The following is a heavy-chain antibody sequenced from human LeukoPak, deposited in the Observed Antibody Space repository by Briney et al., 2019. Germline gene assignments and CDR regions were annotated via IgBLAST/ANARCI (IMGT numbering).Heavy chain of an antibody. V-gene: IGHV3-30*04. CDR2: ISYDGTYA. CDR1: GLTFSSLA. CDR3: ATESSLTN. D-gene: IGHD2-8*01. J-gene: IGHJ4*02. Sequence: GGSLRLSCVASGLTFSSLAMDWVRQAPGKGLEWVGDISYDGTYASYAGSVRGRFTISRDNSKNTPYLQMNTLRTEDTAVYYCATESSLTNWGLGTLVTVSS.